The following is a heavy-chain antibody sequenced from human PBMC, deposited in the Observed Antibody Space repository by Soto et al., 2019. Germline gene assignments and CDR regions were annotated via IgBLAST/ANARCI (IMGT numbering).Heavy chain of an antibody. CDR1: GFIFRNFA. J-gene: IGHJ3*02. Sequence: GGSLRLSCAASGFIFRNFAINRVRQAKGKGLEWVSGIGASGGTTHLADSVKGRFTISRDNSRNILFLQMNSLRVEDTAVYYCGKDPNGDYVAAFDIWGPGTVVTVSS. V-gene: IGHV3-23*01. CDR3: GKDPNGDYVAAFDI. D-gene: IGHD4-17*01. CDR2: IGASGGTT.